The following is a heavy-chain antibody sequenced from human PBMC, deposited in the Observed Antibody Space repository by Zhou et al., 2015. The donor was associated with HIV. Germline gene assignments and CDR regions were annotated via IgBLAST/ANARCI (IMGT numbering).Heavy chain of an antibody. V-gene: IGHV1-69*08. J-gene: IGHJ4*02. CDR1: GGTFSSYT. D-gene: IGHD6-13*01. CDR3: ARERRSMGPGYSSRNFDY. CDR2: IIPILGIA. Sequence: QVQLVQSGAEVKKPGSSVKVSCKASGGTFSSYTISWVRQAPGQGLEWMGRIIPILGIANYAQKFQGRVTITADKSTSTAYMELSSLRSEDTAVYYCARERRSMGPGYSSRNFDYWGQGTLVTVSS.